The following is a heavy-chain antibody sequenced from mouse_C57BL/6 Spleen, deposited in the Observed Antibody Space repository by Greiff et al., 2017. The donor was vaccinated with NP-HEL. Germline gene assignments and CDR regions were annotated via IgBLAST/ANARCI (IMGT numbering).Heavy chain of an antibody. CDR2: INPNNGCT. CDR1: GYTFTDYN. Sequence: EVQLPPSGPELVKPGASVKIPCKASGYTFTDYNMDWVKQSHGKSLEWIGDINPNNGCTIYNQKFKGKATLTVDTSSSTAYMELRSLTSEDTAVYYCASGRYYYGSNAMDYWGQGTSVTVSS. CDR3: ASGRYYYGSNAMDY. D-gene: IGHD1-1*01. V-gene: IGHV1-18*01. J-gene: IGHJ4*01.